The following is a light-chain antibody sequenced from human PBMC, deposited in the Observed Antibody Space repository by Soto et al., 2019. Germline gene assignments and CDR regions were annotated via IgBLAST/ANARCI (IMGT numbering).Light chain of an antibody. CDR1: SSDVGGYKY. CDR2: EVS. CDR3: SSYAGSNNWV. Sequence: QSALTPPPSASGSPGQSVTISCTGTSSDVGGYKYVSWYQQHPGKAPKLMIYEVSKRPSGVPDRFSGSKSGNTASLTVSGLQAEDEADYYCSSYAGSNNWVFGGGTQLTVL. J-gene: IGLJ3*02. V-gene: IGLV2-8*01.